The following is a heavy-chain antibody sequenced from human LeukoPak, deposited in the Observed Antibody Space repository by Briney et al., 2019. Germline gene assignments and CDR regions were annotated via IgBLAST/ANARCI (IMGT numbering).Heavy chain of an antibody. J-gene: IGHJ4*02. D-gene: IGHD6-6*01. V-gene: IGHV4-34*01. CDR3: ARNEYSSSLDY. CDR1: GGSFSGYY. Sequence: PSETLSLTCAVYGGSFSGYYWSWIRQPPGKGLEWIGEINHSGSTNYNPPLKSRVTTSVDTSKNQFSLKLSSVTAADTAVYYCARNEYSSSLDYWGQGTLVTVSS. CDR2: INHSGST.